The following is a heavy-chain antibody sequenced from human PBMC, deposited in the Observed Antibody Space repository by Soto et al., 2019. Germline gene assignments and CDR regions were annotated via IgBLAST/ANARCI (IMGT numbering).Heavy chain of an antibody. J-gene: IGHJ4*02. CDR3: ARDIAVAV. D-gene: IGHD6-19*01. CDR2: IYYSGST. Sequence: SETLSLTCTVSGGSISSYYWSWIRQPPGKGLEWIGYIYYSGSTNYNPSLKSRVTISVDTSKNQFSLKLSSVTAADTAVYYCARDIAVAVWGQGTLVTVSS. CDR1: GGSISSYY. V-gene: IGHV4-59*01.